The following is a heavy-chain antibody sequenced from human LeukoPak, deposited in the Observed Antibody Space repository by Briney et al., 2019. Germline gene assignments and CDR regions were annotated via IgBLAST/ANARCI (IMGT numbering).Heavy chain of an antibody. CDR1: GGSISSGGYY. CDR2: IYYSGST. CDR3: ARGMITMVGYYFDY. Sequence: PSETLSLTCTVSGGSISSGGYYWSWIRQHPGKGLEWIGYIYYSGSTYYNPSLKSRVTISVDTSKNQFSLKLSSVTAADTAVYYCARGMITMVGYYFDYWGQGTLVTVSS. D-gene: IGHD3-10*01. V-gene: IGHV4-31*03. J-gene: IGHJ4*02.